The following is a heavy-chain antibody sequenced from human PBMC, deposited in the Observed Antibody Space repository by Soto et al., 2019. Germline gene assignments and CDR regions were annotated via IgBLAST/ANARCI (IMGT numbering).Heavy chain of an antibody. CDR3: ATRILERYHGYSGYDY. CDR1: GYTLTELS. D-gene: IGHD5-12*01. V-gene: IGHV1-24*01. J-gene: IGHJ4*02. CDR2: FDPEDGET. Sequence: ASVKVSCKVSGYTLTELSMHWVRQAPGKGLEWMGGFDPEDGETIYAQKFQGRVTMTEDTSTDTAYMELSGLRSEDTAVYYCATRILERYHGYSGYDYWGQGTLVTVSS.